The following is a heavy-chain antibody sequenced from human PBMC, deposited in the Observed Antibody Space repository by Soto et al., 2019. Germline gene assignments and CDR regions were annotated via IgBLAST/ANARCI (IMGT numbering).Heavy chain of an antibody. CDR1: GGSISSYF. Sequence: PSETLSLTCTVSGGSISSYFWNWIRQPPGKGLEWIGYVYYSGSTTYNPSLKSRFTISRDNAKNTLYLQMNSLRVEDTAVYYCVRDDDMDVWGQGTTVTVSS. V-gene: IGHV4-59*12. J-gene: IGHJ6*02. CDR3: VRDDDMDV. CDR2: VYYSGST.